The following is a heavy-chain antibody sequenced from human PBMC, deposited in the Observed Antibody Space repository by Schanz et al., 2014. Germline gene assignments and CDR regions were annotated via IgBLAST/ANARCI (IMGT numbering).Heavy chain of an antibody. CDR2: IPSDESNK. CDR1: GFTFSSSG. J-gene: IGHJ3*02. D-gene: IGHD5-12*01. CDR3: ARWRVGGLNILADDYDI. V-gene: IGHV3-30*02. Sequence: QVQLVESGGGVVQPGGSLRLSCAASGFTFSSSGMHWVRQAPGKGLEWVAFIPSDESNKYYIDSVKGRFTISRDNSRETMFLQMNTLRPDDTAVYYCARWRVGGLNILADDYDIWGQGTEVIVSS.